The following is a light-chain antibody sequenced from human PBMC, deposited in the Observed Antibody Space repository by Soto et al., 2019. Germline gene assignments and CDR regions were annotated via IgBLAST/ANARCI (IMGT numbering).Light chain of an antibody. Sequence: QSALTQPPSASGSPGQSVAISCTRTNSDVGGYNYVSWYQHHPGKVPKLMIYEVTKRPSGVPDRFSGSKSGNTASLTVSGLQAEDEAEYYCSSYTSNYIVVLGGGTKVTVL. V-gene: IGLV2-8*01. J-gene: IGLJ2*01. CDR2: EVT. CDR1: NSDVGGYNY. CDR3: SSYTSNYIVV.